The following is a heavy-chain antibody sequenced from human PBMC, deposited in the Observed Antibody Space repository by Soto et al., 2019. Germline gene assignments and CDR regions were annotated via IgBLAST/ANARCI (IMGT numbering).Heavy chain of an antibody. J-gene: IGHJ6*02. Sequence: GGSLRLSCAASGFTFSSYGMHWVRQAPGKGLEWVAVIWYDGSNKYYADSVKGRFTISRDNSKNTLYLQMNSLRAEDTAGYYCARDQKAMEHPRYFDPASNEGYYGMDVWGQGTTVTVSS. CDR2: IWYDGSNK. CDR3: ARDQKAMEHPRYFDPASNEGYYGMDV. V-gene: IGHV3-33*01. CDR1: GFTFSSYG. D-gene: IGHD3-9*01.